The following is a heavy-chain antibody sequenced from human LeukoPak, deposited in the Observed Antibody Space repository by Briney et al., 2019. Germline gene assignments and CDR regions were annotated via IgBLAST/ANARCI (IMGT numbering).Heavy chain of an antibody. CDR3: AREYFDYGRQPVPPHDAFDI. D-gene: IGHD4-17*01. J-gene: IGHJ3*02. CDR1: GGSISSGDYY. Sequence: SETLSLTCTVSGGSISSGDYYWSWIRQPPGKGLEWIGYIYYSGSTYYNPSLKSRVTISVDTSKNQFSLKLSSVTAADTAVYYCAREYFDYGRQPVPPHDAFDIWGQGAMVTVSS. CDR2: IYYSGST. V-gene: IGHV4-30-4*08.